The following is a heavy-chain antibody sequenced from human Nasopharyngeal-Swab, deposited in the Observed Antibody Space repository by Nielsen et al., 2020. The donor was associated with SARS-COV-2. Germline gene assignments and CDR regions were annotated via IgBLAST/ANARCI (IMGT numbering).Heavy chain of an antibody. CDR1: GFTFSSYA. CDR2: ISGSGGST. V-gene: IGHV3-23*01. CDR3: AKVASGGMDV. J-gene: IGHJ6*02. Sequence: GESLKISCEASGFTFSSYAMSWVRQAPGKGLEWVSAISGSGGSTYYADSVKGRFTISKDNSKNTLYLQMNSLRAEDTAVYYCAKVASGGMDVWGQGTTVTVSS.